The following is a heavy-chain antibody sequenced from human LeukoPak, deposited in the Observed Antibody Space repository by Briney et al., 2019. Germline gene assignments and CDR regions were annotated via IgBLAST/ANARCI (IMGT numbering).Heavy chain of an antibody. CDR1: GGSISSYY. D-gene: IGHD3-3*01. CDR3: GVVTLYYYYMDV. CDR2: IYYSGTT. V-gene: IGHV4-59*08. J-gene: IGHJ6*03. Sequence: SETLSLTCTVSGGSISSYYWSWIRQPPGKGLEWIGYIYYSGTTDYNPSLKSRVTISVDTSNNQFSLKLSSVTAADTAVYYCGVVTLYYYYMDVWGKGATVTVSS.